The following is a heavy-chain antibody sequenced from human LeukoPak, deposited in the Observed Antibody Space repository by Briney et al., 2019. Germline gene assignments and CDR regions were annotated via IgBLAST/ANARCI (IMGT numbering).Heavy chain of an antibody. V-gene: IGHV3-21*05. CDR2: ISGGGSYI. D-gene: IGHD3-22*01. CDR3: ARGHSSGYYPKY. J-gene: IGHJ4*02. Sequence: PGGSLRLSCAASGFIYSNYGKTWVRQAPGKGLKWVSYISGGGSYIDYADSVKGRFTISRDNAKNSLYLQMNSLRAEDTAVYYCARGHSSGYYPKYWGQGTLVTVSS. CDR1: GFIYSNYG.